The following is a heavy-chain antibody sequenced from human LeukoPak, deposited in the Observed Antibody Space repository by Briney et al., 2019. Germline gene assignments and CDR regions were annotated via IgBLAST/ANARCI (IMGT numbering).Heavy chain of an antibody. CDR3: ARDSSGYYRPPDYYYYMDV. CDR2: INPDSGGT. D-gene: IGHD3-22*01. J-gene: IGHJ6*03. V-gene: IGHV1-2*02. Sequence: GASVKVSCKASEYSFTSYYMHWVRQAPGQGLEWMGWINPDSGGTNYAEKFQGRVTMTRDTSISTAYMELSRLRSDDTAVYYCARDSSGYYRPPDYYYYMDVWGKGTTVTISS. CDR1: EYSFTSYY.